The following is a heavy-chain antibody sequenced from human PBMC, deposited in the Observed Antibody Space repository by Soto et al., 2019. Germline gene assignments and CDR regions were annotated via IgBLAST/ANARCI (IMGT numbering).Heavy chain of an antibody. J-gene: IGHJ4*02. CDR1: GFTFSSYW. CDR2: INSDGSST. CDR3: AMLGAVGSSWYYFDY. Sequence: EVQLVESGGGLVQPGGSLRLSCAASGFTFSSYWMHWVRQAPGKGLVWVSRINSDGSSTSYADSVKGRFTISRNNDKNTLYLQRNRLRAEDMDVYYCAMLGAVGSSWYYFDYWGQGTLVTVSS. D-gene: IGHD6-13*01. V-gene: IGHV3-74*01.